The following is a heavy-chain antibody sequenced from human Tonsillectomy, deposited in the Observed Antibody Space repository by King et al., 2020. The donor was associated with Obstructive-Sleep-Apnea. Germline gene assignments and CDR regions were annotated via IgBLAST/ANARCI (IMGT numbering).Heavy chain of an antibody. V-gene: IGHV3-23*04. J-gene: IGHJ4*02. CDR3: AKGDGDYVGDFDY. CDR2: ISGSGTRT. Sequence: VQLVESGGGLVQPGGSLRLSCAASGFTFSSSAMSLVRQAPGKGLGWVSAISGSGTRTHYADSVKGRFTISRDNSKNTLYLQMNSLRAEDTAVYYCAKGDGDYVGDFDYWGQATLVTVSS. D-gene: IGHD2-21*02. CDR1: GFTFSSSA.